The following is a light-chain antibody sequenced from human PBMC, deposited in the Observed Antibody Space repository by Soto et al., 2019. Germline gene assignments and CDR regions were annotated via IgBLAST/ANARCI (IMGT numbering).Light chain of an antibody. J-gene: IGKJ1*01. CDR3: LQEYNYPRT. CDR1: QAIRTD. V-gene: IGKV1-6*01. CDR2: AAS. Sequence: IQMTQSPSTLSGSVVDRVTITCRASQAIRTDLGWYQQKPGKAPKLLIFAASNLHSGVPSRFSGSGSGTDFTLTINNLQAEDFATYYCLQEYNYPRTFGQGTMVDI.